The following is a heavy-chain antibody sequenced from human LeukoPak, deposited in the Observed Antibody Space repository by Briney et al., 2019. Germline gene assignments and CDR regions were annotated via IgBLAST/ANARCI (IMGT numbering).Heavy chain of an antibody. J-gene: IGHJ5*02. Sequence: SETLCLTCAVYGGSFRGYYWSWVRQPPGKGLEWIGEINHSGSTNYNPSPKSRVTISVDTSKNQFSLKLSSVTAADTAVYYCARGSYSSSWYLVPIVWFDPWGQGTLVTVSS. CDR3: ARGSYSSSWYLVPIVWFDP. D-gene: IGHD6-13*01. V-gene: IGHV4-34*01. CDR1: GGSFRGYY. CDR2: INHSGST.